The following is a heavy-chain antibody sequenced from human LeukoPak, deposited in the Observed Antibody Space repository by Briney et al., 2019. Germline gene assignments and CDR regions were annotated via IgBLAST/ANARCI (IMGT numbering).Heavy chain of an antibody. Sequence: PGGSLRLSCAASGFTFSSYAMHWVRQAPGKGLEWVAVISYDGSNKYYADSVKGRFTISRDNSKNTLYLQMNSLRAEDTAVYYCAKDRDGGTYYYDSSGYYYFDYWGQGTLVTVSS. CDR1: GFTFSSYA. CDR3: AKDRDGGTYYYDSSGYYYFDY. J-gene: IGHJ4*02. CDR2: ISYDGSNK. D-gene: IGHD3-22*01. V-gene: IGHV3-30-3*01.